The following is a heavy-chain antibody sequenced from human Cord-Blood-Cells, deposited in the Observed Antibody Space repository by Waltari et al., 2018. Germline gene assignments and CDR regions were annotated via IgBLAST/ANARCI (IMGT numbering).Heavy chain of an antibody. CDR3: ARSLLGYDSSGYSPYACDI. CDR2: IYPGDSDT. D-gene: IGHD3-22*01. J-gene: IGHJ3*02. Sequence: AEVKKPGESLKISCTGSGYSFTSYWIGWVRQMPGKGLEWMGIIYPGDSDTSYSPSSQGQVTISADKSISTAYLQWSSLKASDTTMYYCARSLLGYDSSGYSPYACDIWGQGTMVTVSS. CDR1: GYSFTSYW. V-gene: IGHV5-51*01.